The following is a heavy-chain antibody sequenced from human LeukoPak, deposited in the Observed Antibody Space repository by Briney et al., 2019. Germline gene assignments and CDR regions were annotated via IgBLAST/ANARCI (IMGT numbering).Heavy chain of an antibody. D-gene: IGHD1-1*01. CDR1: GYTFRSYG. CDR2: ISYDGTND. Sequence: GGSLRLSCAASGYTFRSYGMHWVRQAPGKGLEWVAFISYDGTNDNYADSVKGRFTISRDNSKNTVDLQMNSLRTEDTAVYYSARGNGAPNWFDPWGQGTLVTVSS. V-gene: IGHV3-30*03. CDR3: ARGNGAPNWFDP. J-gene: IGHJ5*02.